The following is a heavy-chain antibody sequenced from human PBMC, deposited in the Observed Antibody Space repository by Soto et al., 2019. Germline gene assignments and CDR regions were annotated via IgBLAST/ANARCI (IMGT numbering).Heavy chain of an antibody. CDR3: ARSGFLEWSPRVYYYYGMDV. CDR1: GFTFSSYA. Sequence: QVQLVESGGGVVQPGRSLRLSCAASGFTFSSYAMHWVRQAPGKGLEWVAVISYDGSNKYYADSVKGRFTISRDNSKNTLYLQMNSLRAEDTAVYYCARSGFLEWSPRVYYYYGMDVWGQGTTVTVSS. D-gene: IGHD3-3*01. V-gene: IGHV3-30-3*01. J-gene: IGHJ6*02. CDR2: ISYDGSNK.